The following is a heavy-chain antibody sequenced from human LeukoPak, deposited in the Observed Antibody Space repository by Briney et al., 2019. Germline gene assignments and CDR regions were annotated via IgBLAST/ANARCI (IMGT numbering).Heavy chain of an antibody. CDR1: GGSISSSSYY. CDR2: IYYSGST. Sequence: PSETLSLTCTVSGGSISSSSYYWGWIRQPPGKGLEWIGSIYYSGSTYYNPSLKSRVTISVDTSKNQFSLKLSSVTAADTAVYYCARSIVVVPAAIFWGQGTLVTVSS. V-gene: IGHV4-39*01. CDR3: ARSIVVVPAAIF. J-gene: IGHJ4*02. D-gene: IGHD2-2*01.